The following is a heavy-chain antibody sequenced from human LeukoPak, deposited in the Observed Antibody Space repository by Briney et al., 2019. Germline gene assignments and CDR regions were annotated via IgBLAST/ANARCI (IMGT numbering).Heavy chain of an antibody. CDR2: ISSSGSTI. CDR1: GFTFNSYE. V-gene: IGHV3-48*03. D-gene: IGHD6-19*01. CDR3: AREAVAGTGFDY. J-gene: IGHJ4*02. Sequence: GGSLRLSCAASGFTFNSYEMNWVRQAPGKGLEWVSYISSSGSTIYYADSVKGLFTISRDNAKNSLYLQMNSLRAEDTAVYYCAREAVAGTGFDYWGQGTLVTVSS.